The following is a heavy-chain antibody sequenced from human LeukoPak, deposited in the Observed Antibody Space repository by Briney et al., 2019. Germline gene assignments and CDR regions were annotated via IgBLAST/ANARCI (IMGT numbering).Heavy chain of an antibody. CDR1: GFTFSSYS. Sequence: PGGSLRLSCAASGFTFSSYSMNWVRQAPGKGLEWVSSISSSSSYIYYADSVKGRFTISRDNAKNSLYLQMNSLRAEDTAVYYCARDPWELYYFDYWGQGTLVTVSS. CDR2: ISSSSSYI. D-gene: IGHD1-26*01. V-gene: IGHV3-21*01. J-gene: IGHJ4*02. CDR3: ARDPWELYYFDY.